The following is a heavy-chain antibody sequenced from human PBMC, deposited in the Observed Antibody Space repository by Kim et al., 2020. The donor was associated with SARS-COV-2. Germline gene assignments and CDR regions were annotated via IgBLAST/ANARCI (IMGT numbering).Heavy chain of an antibody. J-gene: IGHJ4*02. D-gene: IGHD1-26*01. V-gene: IGHV3-21*01. CDR3: ARGVARERGIVSARHN. Sequence: SVKGRFTISRDNAKNSLYLQMNSLRAEDTAVYSCARGVARERGIVSARHNWGQGTLVTVSS.